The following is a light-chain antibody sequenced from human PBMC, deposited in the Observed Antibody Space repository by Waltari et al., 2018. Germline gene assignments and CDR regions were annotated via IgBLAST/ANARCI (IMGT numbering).Light chain of an antibody. CDR1: SSDVGSYNL. CDR3: CSYAGSSTLL. Sequence: QSALTQPASVSGSPGQSITVSCTGTSSDVGSYNLVSWYQQHPAKAPKLMIYEGSKRPSGVSKGFSGSKSGNTASLTISGLQAEDEADYYCCSYAGSSTLLFGGGTKVTVL. J-gene: IGLJ2*01. V-gene: IGLV2-23*01. CDR2: EGS.